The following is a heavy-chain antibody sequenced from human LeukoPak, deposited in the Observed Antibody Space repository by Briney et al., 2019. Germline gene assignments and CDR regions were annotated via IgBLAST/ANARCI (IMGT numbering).Heavy chain of an antibody. D-gene: IGHD3-22*01. CDR1: GDSVSSNSAA. Sequence: KQSQTLSLTCAISGDSVSSNSAAWNWIRQSPSRGLEWLGRTYYRSKWYNDYAVSVKSRITINPDTSKNQFSLQLNAVTPEDTAVYYCARGSSQIYYYDSSGYSHAFDYWGQGTLVTVSS. V-gene: IGHV6-1*01. CDR3: ARGSSQIYYYDSSGYSHAFDY. CDR2: TYYRSKWYN. J-gene: IGHJ4*02.